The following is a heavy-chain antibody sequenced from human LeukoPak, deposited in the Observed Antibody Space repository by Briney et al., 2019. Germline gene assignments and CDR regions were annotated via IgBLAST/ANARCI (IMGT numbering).Heavy chain of an antibody. CDR3: AREGMQWAGYFDL. V-gene: IGHV3-53*04. J-gene: IGHJ2*01. CDR2: IYSGGDT. Sequence: TGGSLRLSCAVSGFTVSSNYMSWVRQAPGKGLEWVSVIYSGGDTYYADSVKGRFTISRHNSKNTLYLQVNSLRVEDTAVYYCAREGMQWAGYFDLWGRGTLVTVSS. D-gene: IGHD6-19*01. CDR1: GFTVSSNY.